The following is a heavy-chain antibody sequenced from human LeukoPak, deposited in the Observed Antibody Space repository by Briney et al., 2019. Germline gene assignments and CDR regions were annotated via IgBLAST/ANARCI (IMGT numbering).Heavy chain of an antibody. CDR2: ISWNSGSI. CDR3: AKDNGYSSGPFDY. V-gene: IGHV3-9*01. J-gene: IGHJ4*02. Sequence: GGSLRLSCAASGFTFDDYAMHWVRQAPGKGLEWVSGISWNSGSIGYADSVKGRFTISRDNAKNSLYLQMNSLRAEDTALYYCAKDNGYSSGPFDYWGQGTLVTVSS. CDR1: GFTFDDYA. D-gene: IGHD6-19*01.